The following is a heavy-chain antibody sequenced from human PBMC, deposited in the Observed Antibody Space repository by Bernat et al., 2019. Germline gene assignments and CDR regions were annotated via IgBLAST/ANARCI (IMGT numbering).Heavy chain of an antibody. CDR3: ARDDLAGDY. Sequence: QAHLVESGGGVVQPGRSLRLSCAASGFTFSSYNMHWVRQAPGKGLEWVAIIWYDGSNKNYADSVKGRFTISRDNSKNTLYLQMNSLRAEDTAVYYCARDDLAGDYWGQGTLVTVSS. CDR2: IWYDGSNK. V-gene: IGHV3-33*01. CDR1: GFTFSSYN. J-gene: IGHJ4*02. D-gene: IGHD2-21*02.